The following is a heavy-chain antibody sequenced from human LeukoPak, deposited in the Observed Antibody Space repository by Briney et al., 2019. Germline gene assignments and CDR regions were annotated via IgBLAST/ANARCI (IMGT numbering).Heavy chain of an antibody. CDR2: IYYSGST. J-gene: IGHJ6*02. D-gene: IGHD6-6*01. Sequence: SQTLSLTCTVSGGSISSGGYYWSWIRQHPGTGLEWIGYIYYSGSTYYNPSLKSRVTISVDTSKNQFSLKLSSVTAADTAVYYCARDCRWAARPDYYYYYGMDVWGQGTTVTVSS. V-gene: IGHV4-31*03. CDR3: ARDCRWAARPDYYYYYGMDV. CDR1: GGSISSGGYY.